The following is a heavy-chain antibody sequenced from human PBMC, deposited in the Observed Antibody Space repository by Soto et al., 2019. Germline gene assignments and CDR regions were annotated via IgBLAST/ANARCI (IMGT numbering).Heavy chain of an antibody. V-gene: IGHV3-33*01. CDR2: IWYDGSNK. J-gene: IGHJ3*02. Sequence: QVQLVESGGGVVQPGRSLRLSCEASGFTFSSYGMHWVRQAPGKGLEWVAVIWYDGSNKYYADSVKGRFTISRDNSKNTLYLQMNSLRAEDTAVYYCAREPYDFWSGYWGSRVKNDAFDIWGQGTMVTVSS. CDR1: GFTFSSYG. D-gene: IGHD3-3*01. CDR3: AREPYDFWSGYWGSRVKNDAFDI.